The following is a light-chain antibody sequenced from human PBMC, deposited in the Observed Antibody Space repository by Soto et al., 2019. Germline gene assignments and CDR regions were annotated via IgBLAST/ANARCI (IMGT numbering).Light chain of an antibody. CDR3: SSRAGSNPYV. V-gene: IGLV2-8*01. J-gene: IGLJ1*01. Sequence: QSALTQPPSASGSPGQSVTISCTGTSSDVGAYNYVSWYQHHPGKAPKLMIYEVDKRPSGVHDRFSGSKSGSTASLTVSGLQAEDEADYYCSSRAGSNPYVFGTGTKLTVL. CDR1: SSDVGAYNY. CDR2: EVD.